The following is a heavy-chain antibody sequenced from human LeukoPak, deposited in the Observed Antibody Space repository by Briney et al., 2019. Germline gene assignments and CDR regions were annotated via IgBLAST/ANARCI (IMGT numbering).Heavy chain of an antibody. CDR1: GGSISSSNW. V-gene: IGHV4-4*02. J-gene: IGHJ6*03. CDR3: ARDGRRGAGSGYYRAYYYYMDV. D-gene: IGHD3-3*01. Sequence: SETLSLTCAVSGGSISSSNWWSWVRQPPGKGLEWIGEIYHSGSTNYNPSLKSRVTISVDKSKNQFSLKLSSVTAEDTAVYYCARDGRRGAGSGYYRAYYYYMDVWGKGTTVTVSS. CDR2: IYHSGST.